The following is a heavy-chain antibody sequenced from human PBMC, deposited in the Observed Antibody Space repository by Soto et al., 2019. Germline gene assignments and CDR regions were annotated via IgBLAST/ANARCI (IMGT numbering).Heavy chain of an antibody. J-gene: IGHJ4*02. Sequence: GGSLRLSCAASGFTFSSYSMNWVRQAPGKGLEWVSYISSSSSTIYYADSVKGRITISRDNAKKSLYLQMNSLRAEDMAVYYCARYGSGSYYNTPTFDYWGQGTLVTVSS. CDR3: ARYGSGSYYNTPTFDY. CDR1: GFTFSSYS. CDR2: ISSSSSTI. D-gene: IGHD3-10*01. V-gene: IGHV3-48*01.